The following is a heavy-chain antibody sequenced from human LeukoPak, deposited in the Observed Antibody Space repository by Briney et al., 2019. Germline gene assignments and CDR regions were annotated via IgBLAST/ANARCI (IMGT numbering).Heavy chain of an antibody. J-gene: IGHJ4*02. CDR2: INHSGST. CDR1: GGSFSGYY. D-gene: IGHD5-18*01. CDR3: ARGGKQRDFDY. Sequence: SETLSLTCAVYGGSFSGYYWSWIRQPPGKGLEWIGEINHSGSTNYNPSLKSRVTISVDTSKNQLSLKLSSVTAADTAVYYCARGGKQRDFDYWGQGTLVTVSS. V-gene: IGHV4-34*01.